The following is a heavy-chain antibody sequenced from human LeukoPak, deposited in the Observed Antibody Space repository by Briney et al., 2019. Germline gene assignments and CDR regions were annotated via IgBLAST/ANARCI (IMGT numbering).Heavy chain of an antibody. Sequence: GGSLRLSCAASGFTFDDYAMHWVRQAPGKGLEWVSGISWNSGSIGYADSVKGRFTISRDNAKNSLYLQMNSLRAEDTAVYYCARAAGYSYGKRDDYWGQGTLVTVSS. CDR3: ARAAGYSYGKRDDY. V-gene: IGHV3-9*01. D-gene: IGHD5-18*01. J-gene: IGHJ4*02. CDR1: GFTFDDYA. CDR2: ISWNSGSI.